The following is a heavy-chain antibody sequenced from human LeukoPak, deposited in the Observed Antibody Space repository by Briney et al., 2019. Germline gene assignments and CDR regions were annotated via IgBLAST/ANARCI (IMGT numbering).Heavy chain of an antibody. Sequence: GGSLRLSCAASGFTFSSYAMSWVRQAPGKGLEWVSGISGSDGSTNYADSVKGRFTISRDNSKNTLYLQMNSLRAEDTAVYYCAKDRGGNWFDPWGQGTLVTVSS. J-gene: IGHJ5*02. D-gene: IGHD3-16*01. V-gene: IGHV3-23*01. CDR2: ISGSDGST. CDR1: GFTFSSYA. CDR3: AKDRGGNWFDP.